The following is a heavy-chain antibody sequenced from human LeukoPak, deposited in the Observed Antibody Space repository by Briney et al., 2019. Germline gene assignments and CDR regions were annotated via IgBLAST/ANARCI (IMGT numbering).Heavy chain of an antibody. J-gene: IGHJ6*02. Sequence: GESLKISCKGSGYSFTSYWIAWVRQMPGKGLEWMGIIYPGDSNTRYSPSFQGQVTISADKSIRTAYPQWSSLRASDTAMYYCARRLDYYYGMDVWGQGTTVTVSS. CDR1: GYSFTSYW. V-gene: IGHV5-51*01. CDR3: ARRLDYYYGMDV. CDR2: IYPGDSNT. D-gene: IGHD6-19*01.